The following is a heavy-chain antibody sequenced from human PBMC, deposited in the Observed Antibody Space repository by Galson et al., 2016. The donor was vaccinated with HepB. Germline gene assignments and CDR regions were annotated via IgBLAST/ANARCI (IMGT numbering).Heavy chain of an antibody. CDR2: LSFDGTKE. D-gene: IGHD3-3*01. CDR1: GFTFSNYA. CDR3: AKEGESYHFLSDYPGINV. Sequence: SLRLSCAASGFTFSNYAMHWVRQAPGKGLEWVATLSFDGTKEHYADSLRGRFSISRDNSKNTFSLQMSSLRREDTALYYCAKEGESYHFLSDYPGINVWAQGTTVVVSS. V-gene: IGHV3-30*18. J-gene: IGHJ6*02.